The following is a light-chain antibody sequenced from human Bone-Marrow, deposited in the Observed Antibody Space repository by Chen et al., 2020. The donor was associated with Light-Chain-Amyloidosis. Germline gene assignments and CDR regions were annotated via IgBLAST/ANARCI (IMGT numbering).Light chain of an antibody. CDR2: AAS. V-gene: IGKV1-6*01. Sequence: AIQMTQSPSSLSASVGDRVTITCRASQGIRNELGWYQQKPGEAPKLLISAASSLQSGVPSRFSGSGSGTDFTLTISSLQPEEFATYYCLQDYRYPRTFGPGTKVDIK. J-gene: IGKJ3*01. CDR1: QGIRNE. CDR3: LQDYRYPRT.